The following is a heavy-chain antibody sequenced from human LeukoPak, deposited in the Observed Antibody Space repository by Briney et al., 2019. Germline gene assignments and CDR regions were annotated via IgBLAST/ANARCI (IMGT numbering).Heavy chain of an antibody. CDR2: IYYSGST. CDR1: GGSISSGDYY. V-gene: IGHV4-30-4*08. Sequence: NPSQALSLTCTVSGGSISSGDYYWSWIRQPPGKGLEWIGYIYYSGSTYYNPSLKSRVTISVDTSKNQFSLKLSSVTAADTAVYYCARGRDLSSIAARRFDPWGQGTLVTVSS. D-gene: IGHD6-6*01. J-gene: IGHJ5*02. CDR3: ARGRDLSSIAARRFDP.